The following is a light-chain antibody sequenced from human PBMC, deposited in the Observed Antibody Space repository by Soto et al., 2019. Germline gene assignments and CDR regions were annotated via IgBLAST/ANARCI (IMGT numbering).Light chain of an antibody. CDR1: QSVSGN. CDR3: QHYNNWPPYT. CDR2: GAS. V-gene: IGKV3-15*01. J-gene: IGKJ2*01. Sequence: EIVMTQSPATLSVSPGEGATLSCRASQSVSGNLAWYQQKPGQAPRLLIYGASRRATDIPARFSGSGSGTEFTLTISRLQSEDFAVYYCQHYNNWPPYTFGQWTRLEIK.